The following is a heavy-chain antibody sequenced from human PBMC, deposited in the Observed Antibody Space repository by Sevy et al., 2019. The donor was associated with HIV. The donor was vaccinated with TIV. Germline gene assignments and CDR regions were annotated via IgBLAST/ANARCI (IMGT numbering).Heavy chain of an antibody. V-gene: IGHV3-33*01. J-gene: IGHJ4*02. CDR1: GFTFSSYG. CDR2: IWYDGSNK. CDR3: AREGCSVGSCYDFDY. Sequence: GGSLRLSCAASGFTFSSYGMHWVRQAPGKGLEWVAVIWYDGSNKYYADSVKGRFTISRDNSKNTMYLQMNSLRAEDTAVYYCAREGCSVGSCYDFDYWGQGTLVTVSS. D-gene: IGHD2-15*01.